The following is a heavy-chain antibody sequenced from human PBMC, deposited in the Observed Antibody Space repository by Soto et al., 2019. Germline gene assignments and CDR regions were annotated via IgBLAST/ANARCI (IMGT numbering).Heavy chain of an antibody. Sequence: QVQLVQSGAEVKKPGSSVKVSCKASGGTFTNYAISWVRQAPGQGLEWMGGISPIVGTTHYAQKFQGRVTITADESSRTAYMELTRLRSEDTAMYYCARLGPHDYGGNHFDYWGQGSMVTVSS. CDR2: ISPIVGTT. V-gene: IGHV1-69*01. CDR1: GGTFTNYA. D-gene: IGHD4-17*01. J-gene: IGHJ4*02. CDR3: ARLGPHDYGGNHFDY.